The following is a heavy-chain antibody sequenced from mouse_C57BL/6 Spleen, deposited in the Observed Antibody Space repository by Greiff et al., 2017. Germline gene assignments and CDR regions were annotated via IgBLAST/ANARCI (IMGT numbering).Heavy chain of an antibody. CDR3: TRTAQSTWFAY. Sequence: VQLQQSGAELVRPGASVKLSCTASGFNIKDDYMHWVKQRPEQGLEWIGWIDPENGDTEYASKFQGKATITADTSSNTAYLQLSSLTSEETAVYYCTRTAQSTWFAYWGQGTLVTVSA. J-gene: IGHJ3*01. CDR2: IDPENGDT. CDR1: GFNIKDDY. D-gene: IGHD3-2*02. V-gene: IGHV14-4*01.